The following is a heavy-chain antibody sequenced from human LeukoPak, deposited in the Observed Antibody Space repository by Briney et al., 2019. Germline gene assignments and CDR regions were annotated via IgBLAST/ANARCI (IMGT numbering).Heavy chain of an antibody. D-gene: IGHD1-14*01. V-gene: IGHV1-8*01. J-gene: IGHJ5*02. CDR1: GYPFTTYE. Sequence: SVKVSCKTSGYPFTTYEINWVRQAAGQGLEWMGWVHPDTGYADYAQKFQGRVTMTSDTSISTAYMELSSLRSDDTAVYFCARGPRNDRWGQGTLVTVSS. CDR2: VHPDTGYA. CDR3: ARGPRNDR.